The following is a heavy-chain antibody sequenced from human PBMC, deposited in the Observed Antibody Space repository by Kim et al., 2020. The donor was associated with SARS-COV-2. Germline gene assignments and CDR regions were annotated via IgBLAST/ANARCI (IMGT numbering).Heavy chain of an antibody. CDR3: ARDGVYGSGSYPHYYYYGMDV. Sequence: GGSLRLSCAASGFTFSDYYMSWIRQAPGKGLEWVSYISSSGSTIYYADSVKGRFTISRDNAKNSLYLQMNSLRAEDTAVYYCARDGVYGSGSYPHYYYYGMDVWGQGTTVTVSS. D-gene: IGHD3-10*01. CDR2: ISSSGSTI. J-gene: IGHJ6*02. CDR1: GFTFSDYY. V-gene: IGHV3-11*01.